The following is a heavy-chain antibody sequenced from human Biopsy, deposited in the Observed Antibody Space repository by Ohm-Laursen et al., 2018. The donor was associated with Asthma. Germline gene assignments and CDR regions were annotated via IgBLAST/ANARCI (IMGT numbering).Heavy chain of an antibody. J-gene: IGHJ6*02. V-gene: IGHV1-69*13. CDR1: GGTFSNFA. CDR2: IMTVFGKT. CDR3: ARCQVGYSSGWSLLLKKIYYSGMDV. Sequence: GASVKVSCKAPGGTFSNFAISWVRQAPGQGLEWLGGIMTVFGKTNYAKKFQGRVTITADESTSTAYMEVTSLRSEDTAIYYCARCQVGYSSGWSLLLKKIYYSGMDVWGQGTAVTVSS. D-gene: IGHD6-19*01.